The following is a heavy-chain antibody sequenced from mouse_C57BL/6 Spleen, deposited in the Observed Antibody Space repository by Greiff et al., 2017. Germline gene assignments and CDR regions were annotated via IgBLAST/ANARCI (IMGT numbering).Heavy chain of an antibody. V-gene: IGHV1-39*01. CDR1: GYSFTDYN. CDR3: ARDDLGLYDLDY. D-gene: IGHD2-14*01. J-gene: IGHJ2*01. Sequence: VQLKQSGPELVKPGASVTISCKASGYSFTDYNMNWVKQSHGKSLEWIGVINPNYGTTSYNQKFKGKATLTVDQSSSTAYMQINILASEDAAFYYCARDDLGLYDLDYWGQGTTLTVSS. CDR2: INPNYGTT.